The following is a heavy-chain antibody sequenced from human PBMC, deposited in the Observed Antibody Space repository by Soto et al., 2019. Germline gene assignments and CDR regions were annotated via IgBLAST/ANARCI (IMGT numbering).Heavy chain of an antibody. V-gene: IGHV3-23*01. Sequence: GGSLILSCAASGFTFSSYAMSWVRQAPGKGLEWVSAISGSGGSTYYADSVKGRFTISRDNSKNTLYLQMNSLRAEDTAVYYCAKARRLSSSFDYWGQGTLVTVSS. CDR2: ISGSGGST. CDR3: AKARRLSSSFDY. J-gene: IGHJ4*02. D-gene: IGHD6-13*01. CDR1: GFTFSSYA.